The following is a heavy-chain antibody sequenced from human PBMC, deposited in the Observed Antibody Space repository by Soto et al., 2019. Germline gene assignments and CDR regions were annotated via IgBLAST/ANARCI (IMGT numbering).Heavy chain of an antibody. CDR2: IYYSGST. V-gene: IGHV4-31*03. Sequence: SETLSLTCTVSGGSISSGGYYWSWIRQHPGKGLEWIGYIYYSGSTYYNPSLKSRVTISVDTPKNQFSLKLSSVTAADTAVYYCAATVKNYYYYYYMDVWGKGTTVTVSS. CDR1: GGSISSGGYY. CDR3: AATVKNYYYYYYMDV. D-gene: IGHD4-4*01. J-gene: IGHJ6*03.